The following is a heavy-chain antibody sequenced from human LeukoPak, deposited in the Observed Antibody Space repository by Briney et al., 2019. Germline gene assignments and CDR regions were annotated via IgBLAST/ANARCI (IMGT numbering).Heavy chain of an antibody. D-gene: IGHD6-19*01. V-gene: IGHV3-43*02. J-gene: IGHJ4*02. CDR2: ISGDGGST. Sequence: GGSLRLSCAASGFTFDDYAMHWVRQAPGKGLEWVSLISGDGGSTYYADSVKGRFTISRDNSKNSLYLQMNSLRTEDTALYYCAEDVMAGGCPDYWGQGTLVTVSS. CDR1: GFTFDDYA. CDR3: AEDVMAGGCPDY.